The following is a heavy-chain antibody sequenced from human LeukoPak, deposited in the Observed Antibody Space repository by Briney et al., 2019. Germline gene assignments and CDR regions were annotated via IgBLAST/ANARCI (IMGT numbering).Heavy chain of an antibody. Sequence: GGSLRLSCAASGFTFSSYSMNWVRQAPGKGLEWVSSISSSSSYIYYADSVEGRFTISRDNAKNSLYLQMNSLRAEDTAVYYCARAGAYCSGGSCYSVRSYYYYGMGVWGQGTTVTVSS. J-gene: IGHJ6*02. D-gene: IGHD2-15*01. CDR3: ARAGAYCSGGSCYSVRSYYYYGMGV. CDR2: ISSSSSYI. CDR1: GFTFSSYS. V-gene: IGHV3-21*01.